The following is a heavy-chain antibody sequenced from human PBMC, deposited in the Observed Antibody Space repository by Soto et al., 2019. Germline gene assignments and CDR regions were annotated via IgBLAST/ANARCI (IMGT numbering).Heavy chain of an antibody. Sequence: SETLSLTCTVSGGSISSGGYYWSWIRQHPGKGLEWIGYIYYSGSTYYNPSLKSRVTISVDTSKNQFSLKLSSVTAADTAVYYCAVHYGDYELTEMGAFDYWGQGTLVTVSS. CDR3: AVHYGDYELTEMGAFDY. V-gene: IGHV4-31*03. D-gene: IGHD4-17*01. J-gene: IGHJ4*02. CDR2: IYYSGST. CDR1: GGSISSGGYY.